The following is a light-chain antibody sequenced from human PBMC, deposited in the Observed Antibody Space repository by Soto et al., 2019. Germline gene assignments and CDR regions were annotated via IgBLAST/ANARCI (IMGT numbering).Light chain of an antibody. CDR1: QSISSW. V-gene: IGKV1-5*01. J-gene: IGKJ1*01. Sequence: DIQMTQSPSTLSASVGDRVTITSRARQSISSWLAWYQQKPGKAPKLLIYDAPSLESGVPSRFSGRGSGIEFPLTISSLQPDDFATPYCQQYNRYSGTFGQATKVPIK. CDR3: QQYNRYSGT. CDR2: DAP.